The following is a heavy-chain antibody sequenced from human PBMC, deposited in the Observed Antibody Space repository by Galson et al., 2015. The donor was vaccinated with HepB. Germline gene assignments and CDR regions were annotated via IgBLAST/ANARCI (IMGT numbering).Heavy chain of an antibody. D-gene: IGHD5-18*01. Sequence: SLRLSCAASGFTFSSYSMNWVRQAPGKGLEWVSSISSSSSYIYYADSVKGRFTISRDNAKNSLYLQMNSLRAEDTAVYYCARGEVQLWLAGSYTYYYYGMDVWGQGTTVTVSS. CDR1: GFTFSSYS. CDR2: ISSSSSYI. CDR3: ARGEVQLWLAGSYTYYYYGMDV. J-gene: IGHJ6*02. V-gene: IGHV3-21*01.